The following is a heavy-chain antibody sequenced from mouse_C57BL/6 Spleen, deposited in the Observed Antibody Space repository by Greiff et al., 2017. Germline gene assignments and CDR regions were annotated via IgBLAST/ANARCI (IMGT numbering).Heavy chain of an antibody. CDR3: ARLYTVFSYSFAY. V-gene: IGHV1-77*01. CDR2: FHPESGST. Sequence: QVQLQQSGAELVKPGASVKMSCKASGYTFTTYTIHWVKQRPGQGLEWIGRFHPESGSTKYNEKFKGKATLTVEKSSSTVYMELSRLTSEDSAVXFCARLYTVFSYSFAYWGQGTPLTVSS. J-gene: IGHJ2*01. CDR1: GYTFTTYT. D-gene: IGHD2-12*01.